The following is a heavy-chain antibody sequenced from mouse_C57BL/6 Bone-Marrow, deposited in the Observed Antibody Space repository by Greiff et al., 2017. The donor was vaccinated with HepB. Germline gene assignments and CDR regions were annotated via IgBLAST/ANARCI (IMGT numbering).Heavy chain of an antibody. V-gene: IGHV5-9-1*02. CDR3: TRDPTYYCGSRAWFAY. D-gene: IGHD1-1*01. CDR1: GFTFSSYA. Sequence: EVKLVESGEGLVKPGGSLKLSCAASGFTFSSYAMSWVRQTPEKRLEWVAYISSGGDYIYYADTVKGRFTISRDNARNTLYLQMSSLKSEDTAMYYCTRDPTYYCGSRAWFAYWGQGTLVTVSA. CDR2: ISSGGDYI. J-gene: IGHJ3*01.